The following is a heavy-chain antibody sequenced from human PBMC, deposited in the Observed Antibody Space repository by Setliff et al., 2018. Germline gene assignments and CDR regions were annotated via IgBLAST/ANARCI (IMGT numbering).Heavy chain of an antibody. CDR3: VRDLHWGFDY. J-gene: IGHJ4*02. V-gene: IGHV3-23*01. Sequence: GGSLRLSCVVSGLSFSRHWMSWVRQAPGKGLEWVSAISGSGGSTYYADSVKGRFTISRDNSNKTLYLQMNSLRAEDTAVYYCVRDLHWGFDYWGRGTLVTVSS. CDR1: GLSFSRHW. D-gene: IGHD7-27*01. CDR2: ISGSGGST.